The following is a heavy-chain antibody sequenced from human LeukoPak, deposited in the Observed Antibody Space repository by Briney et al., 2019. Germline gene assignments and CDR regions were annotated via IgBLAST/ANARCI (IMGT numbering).Heavy chain of an antibody. J-gene: IGHJ4*02. V-gene: IGHV1-69*04. Sequence: SVKVSCKASGGTFSSYAISWVRQAPGQGLEWMGRIIPILGIANYAQKFQGRVTITADKSTSTAYMELSSLRSEDTAVYCCARSDCGGDCYYDYWGQGTLVTVSS. CDR1: GGTFSSYA. CDR2: IIPILGIA. D-gene: IGHD2-21*02. CDR3: ARSDCGGDCYYDY.